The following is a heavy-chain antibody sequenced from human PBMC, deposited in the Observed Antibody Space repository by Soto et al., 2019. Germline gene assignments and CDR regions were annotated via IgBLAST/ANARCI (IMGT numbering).Heavy chain of an antibody. Sequence: PGGSLRLSCAASGFTFSSYGMHWVRQAPGKGLEWVAVISYDGSNKYYADSVKGRFTISRDNSKNTLYLQMNSLRAEDTAVYYCAKSPGRLLLAYWGQGTLVTVSS. CDR1: GFTFSSYG. CDR3: AKSPGRLLLAY. CDR2: ISYDGSNK. V-gene: IGHV3-30*18. D-gene: IGHD5-12*01. J-gene: IGHJ4*02.